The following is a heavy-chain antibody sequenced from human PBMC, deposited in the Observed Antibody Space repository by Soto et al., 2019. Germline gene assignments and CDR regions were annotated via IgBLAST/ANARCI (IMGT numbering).Heavy chain of an antibody. V-gene: IGHV4-39*01. CDR3: ARQRTSVVTQAYFDS. Sequence: SETLSLTCTVSGGSISSSSYCWGWIRQPPGKGLEWIGSIYYSGSTYNNPSLKSRVSMSVDTSKNQFSLKLRSVTAADTALYYCARQRTSVVTQAYFDSWGQGSLI. D-gene: IGHD2-21*02. CDR2: IYYSGST. CDR1: GGSISSSSYC. J-gene: IGHJ4*02.